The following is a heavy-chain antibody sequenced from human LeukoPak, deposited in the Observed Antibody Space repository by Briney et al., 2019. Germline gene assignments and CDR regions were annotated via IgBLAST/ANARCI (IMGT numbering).Heavy chain of an antibody. J-gene: IGHJ6*03. CDR1: GFTFSDYY. Sequence: GGSLRLSCAASGFTFSDYYMSWIRQAPGKGLEWVSYISSSGSTIYYADSVKGRFTISRDNAKNSLYLQMNSLRAEDTALYYCARVGYCSSTSCYTYYYMDVWGKGTTATVSS. CDR2: ISSSGSTI. D-gene: IGHD2-2*02. V-gene: IGHV3-11*01. CDR3: ARVGYCSSTSCYTYYYMDV.